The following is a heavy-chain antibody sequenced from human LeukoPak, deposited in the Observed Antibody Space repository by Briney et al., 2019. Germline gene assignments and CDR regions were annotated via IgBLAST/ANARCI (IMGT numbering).Heavy chain of an antibody. Sequence: GASVKVSCKASGYTLTSYAMNWVRQAPGQGLEWMGWINTNTGNPTYAQGFTGRFVFSLDTSVSTAYLQISSLKAEDTAVYYCARIGGSGSYYNGDAFDIWGQGTMVTVSS. D-gene: IGHD3-10*01. CDR2: INTNTGNP. J-gene: IGHJ3*02. CDR3: ARIGGSGSYYNGDAFDI. CDR1: GYTLTSYA. V-gene: IGHV7-4-1*02.